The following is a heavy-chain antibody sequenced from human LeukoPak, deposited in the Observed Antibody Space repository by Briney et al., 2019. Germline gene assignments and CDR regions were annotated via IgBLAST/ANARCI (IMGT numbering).Heavy chain of an antibody. D-gene: IGHD2-2*01. CDR3: ARARGEYQLLLDAFDI. V-gene: IGHV3-53*01. J-gene: IGHJ3*02. CDR1: GFTVSSNY. CDR2: MYSVGTT. Sequence: PGGSLRLSCADSGFTVSSNYMSWVCQAPGKGLEWVSVMYSVGTTSYADSVRGRFPISRDNSRTTLFFKRNSRGAEDTAVYYWARARGEYQLLLDAFDIWGQGTMVTVSS.